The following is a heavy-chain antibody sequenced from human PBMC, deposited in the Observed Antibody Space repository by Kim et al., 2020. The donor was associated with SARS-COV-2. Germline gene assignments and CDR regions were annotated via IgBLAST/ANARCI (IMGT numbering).Heavy chain of an antibody. J-gene: IGHJ4*02. CDR3: ARVAAGHYGEFDY. V-gene: IGHV3-72*01. Sequence: SAASAKGRCAISIDDSKNSLFVQMNSLKSEDTAVYYCARVAAGHYGEFDYWGQGALVTVSS. D-gene: IGHD2-15*01.